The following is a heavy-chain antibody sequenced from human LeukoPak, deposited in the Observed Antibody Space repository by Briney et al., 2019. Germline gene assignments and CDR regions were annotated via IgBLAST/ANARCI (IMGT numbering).Heavy chain of an antibody. CDR1: GGSFSGYY. Sequence: SETLSLTCAVYGGSFSGYYWSWIRQPPGKGREWIGEINHSGGTNHNPSLKNRVTTSIDTSKNQFSLKLSSVTAADTAVYYCARGGNYGDYENNWYFDLWGRGTLVTVSS. CDR3: ARGGNYGDYENNWYFDL. V-gene: IGHV4-34*01. CDR2: INHSGGT. D-gene: IGHD4-17*01. J-gene: IGHJ2*01.